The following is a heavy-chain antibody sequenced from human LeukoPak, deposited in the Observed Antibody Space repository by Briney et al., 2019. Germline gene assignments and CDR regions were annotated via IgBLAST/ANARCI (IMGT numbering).Heavy chain of an antibody. CDR3: ARLVVPAAMAMAVDY. D-gene: IGHD2-2*01. CDR2: INPNSGGT. Sequence: ASVKVSFKASGYTFTGYYMHWVRQAPGQGLEWMGRINPNSGGTNYAQKFQGRVTMTRDTSISTAYMELSRLRSDDTAVYYCARLVVPAAMAMAVDYWGQGTLVTVSS. CDR1: GYTFTGYY. V-gene: IGHV1-2*06. J-gene: IGHJ4*02.